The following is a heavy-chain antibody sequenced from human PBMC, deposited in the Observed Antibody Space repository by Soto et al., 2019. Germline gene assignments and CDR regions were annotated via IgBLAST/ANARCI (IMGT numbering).Heavy chain of an antibody. CDR3: ARLDRVSSSRFDY. J-gene: IGHJ4*02. CDR1: GGSISSSSYY. V-gene: IGHV4-39*01. D-gene: IGHD6-6*01. CDR2: IYYSGST. Sequence: SETLSLTCTVSGGSISSSSYYWGWIRQPPGKGLEWIGSIYYSGSTYYNPSLKSRVTISVDTSKNQFSLKLSSVTAADTAVYYCARLDRVSSSRFDYWGQGTLVTVSS.